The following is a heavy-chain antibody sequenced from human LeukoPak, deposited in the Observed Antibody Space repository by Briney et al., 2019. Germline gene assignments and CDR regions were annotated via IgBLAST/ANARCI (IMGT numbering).Heavy chain of an antibody. CDR3: ARDRDAFDI. CDR2: IYYSGST. V-gene: IGHV4-39*07. Sequence: SETLSLTCTASGGSISSSSYYWGWIRQPPGKGLEWIGSIYYSGSTYYNPSLKSRVTISVDTSKNQFSLKLSSVTAADTAVYYCARDRDAFDIWGQGTMVTVSS. J-gene: IGHJ3*02. CDR1: GGSISSSSYY.